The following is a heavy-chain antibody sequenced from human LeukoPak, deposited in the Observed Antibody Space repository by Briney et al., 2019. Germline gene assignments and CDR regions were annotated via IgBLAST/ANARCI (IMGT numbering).Heavy chain of an antibody. CDR1: GGSFSGYY. V-gene: IGHV4-34*01. D-gene: IGHD1-1*01. CDR2: INHSGST. J-gene: IGHJ5*02. CDR3: ARGKQLVRHWFGP. Sequence: SETLSLTCAVFGGSFSGYYWSWIRQPPGKGLEWIGEINHSGSTNYNPSLKSRVTISADTSKNQFSLKLSSVTAADTAVYYCARGKQLVRHWFGPWGQGILVTVSS.